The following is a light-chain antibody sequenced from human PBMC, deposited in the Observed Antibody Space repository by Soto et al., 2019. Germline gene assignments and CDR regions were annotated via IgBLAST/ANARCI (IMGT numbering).Light chain of an antibody. CDR2: GAS. CDR3: QQYGSSPF. J-gene: IGKJ5*01. CDR1: QSVSSSY. Sequence: EIVLTQSPGTLSLSPGERATLSCRASQSVSSSYLAWYQQKPGQAPRLLIYGASSRATGIPDRFSGSGSGTDFTLTISRLEPEDVAVYYCQQYGSSPFFGHGKRLEIK. V-gene: IGKV3-20*01.